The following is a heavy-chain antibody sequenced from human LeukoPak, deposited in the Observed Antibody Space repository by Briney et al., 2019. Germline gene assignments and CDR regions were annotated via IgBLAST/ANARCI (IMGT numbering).Heavy chain of an antibody. CDR2: IYYSGST. CDR3: ARHGGYSYGFDY. D-gene: IGHD5-18*01. V-gene: IGHV4-59*08. J-gene: IGHJ4*02. CDR1: GGSISSYY. Sequence: SETLSLTCTVSGGSISSYYWSWIRQPRGKGLEWIGYIYYSGSTNYNPSLKSQVTISVDTSKNQLSLKLSSVTAADTAVYYCARHGGYSYGFDYWGQGTLVTVSS.